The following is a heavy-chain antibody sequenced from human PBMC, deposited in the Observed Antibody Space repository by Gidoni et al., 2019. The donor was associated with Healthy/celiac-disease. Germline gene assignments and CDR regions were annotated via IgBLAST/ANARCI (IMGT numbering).Heavy chain of an antibody. J-gene: IGHJ4*02. CDR2: INHSGST. V-gene: IGHV4-34*01. CDR3: ARKGRGGYYDSSGYYYFGY. Sequence: QVQLQKWGAGLLKPSETLSLTCAVCGGSFSGYYWGWIRQPQGKGLEWMGEINHSGSTNYNPSLKSRVTISVDTSKNQFYLKLSSVTAADTAVYYCARKGRGGYYDSSGYYYFGYWGQGTLVTVSS. CDR1: GGSFSGYY. D-gene: IGHD3-22*01.